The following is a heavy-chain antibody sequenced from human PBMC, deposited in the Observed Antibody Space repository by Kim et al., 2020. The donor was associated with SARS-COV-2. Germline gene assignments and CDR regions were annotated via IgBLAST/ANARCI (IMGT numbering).Heavy chain of an antibody. D-gene: IGHD2-2*02. J-gene: IGHJ6*03. CDR3: VRGGGQYPSYYLDV. CDR2: IYPTGSA. CDR1: SGSISSAGYS. Sequence: SETLSLTCTVSSGSISSAGYSWNWIRQPPGKGLEWVGYIYPTGSAWYNPSLNSRVTMSVDRSNNQFSLRLGSVTAADSAIYYCVRGGGQYPSYYLDVWG. V-gene: IGHV4-30-2*01.